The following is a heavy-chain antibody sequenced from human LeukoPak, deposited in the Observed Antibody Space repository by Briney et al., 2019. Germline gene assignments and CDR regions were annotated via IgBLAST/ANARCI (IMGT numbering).Heavy chain of an antibody. Sequence: GASVKVSCKASGYTFTDYYMHWVRQAPGQGFEWMGWISPNDGDTNYEQKFQGRVTMTRDTSISTAHMEVSRLRSDDTAVYYCARANFLYCSSSTCLFDYWGQGTLVTVSS. CDR2: ISPNDGDT. D-gene: IGHD2-2*01. J-gene: IGHJ4*02. CDR3: ARANFLYCSSSTCLFDY. V-gene: IGHV1-2*02. CDR1: GYTFTDYY.